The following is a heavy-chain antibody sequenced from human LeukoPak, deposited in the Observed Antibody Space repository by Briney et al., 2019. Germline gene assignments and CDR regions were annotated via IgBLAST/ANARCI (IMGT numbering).Heavy chain of an antibody. CDR2: ISAIDSTT. CDR1: GFTFSNYE. J-gene: IGHJ5*02. V-gene: IGHV3-48*03. CDR3: ARGLASSNWPHWFDP. Sequence: GGSLRLSCAAPGFTFSNYEMNWVREAPEKGLGWVSYISAIDSTTYYADYVKGRFTISRDNAKNSLYLQMNSLRVEDTAVYHCARGLASSNWPHWFDPWGQGTLVSVSS. D-gene: IGHD6-13*01.